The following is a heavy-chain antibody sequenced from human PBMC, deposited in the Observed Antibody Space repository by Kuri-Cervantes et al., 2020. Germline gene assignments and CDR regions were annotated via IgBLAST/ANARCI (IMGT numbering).Heavy chain of an antibody. V-gene: IGHV3-30-3*01. Sequence: GGSLRLSCAASGFTFSSYAMHWVRQAPGKGLEWVAVISYDGSNKYYADSVEGRFTISRDNSKNTLYLQMNSLRAEDTAVYYCARARNVVVTAIPCDYWGQGTLVTVSS. CDR1: GFTFSSYA. CDR2: ISYDGSNK. J-gene: IGHJ4*02. D-gene: IGHD2-21*02. CDR3: ARARNVVVTAIPCDY.